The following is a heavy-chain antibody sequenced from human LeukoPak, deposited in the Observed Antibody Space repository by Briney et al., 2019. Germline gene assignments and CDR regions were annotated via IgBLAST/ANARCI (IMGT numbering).Heavy chain of an antibody. J-gene: IGHJ4*02. D-gene: IGHD3-22*01. CDR3: AKTHGYFDQ. V-gene: IGHV3-23*01. CDR2: ISGSGETT. Sequence: PGGSLRLSCAASGFPFSSYGMTWLRQTPAKGLEWVSAISGSGETTYYSDSMKGRFTISRDNSKNTLFLQMNSLRVEDAAMYYCAKTHGYFDQWGQGTLVAVSS. CDR1: GFPFSSYG.